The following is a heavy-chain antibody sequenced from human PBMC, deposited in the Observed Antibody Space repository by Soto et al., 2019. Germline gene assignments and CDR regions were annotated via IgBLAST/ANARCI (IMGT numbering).Heavy chain of an antibody. CDR3: AKDLQFSGWLSAQTFDY. CDR1: GFSFSNYV. Sequence: GGSLRLSCVASGFSFSNYVMHWVRQAPGKGLEYVSAISGNGGNIYYANSVKGRFTISRDNSKNTLYLQMNSLRADDTAVYYCAKDLQFSGWLSAQTFDYWGQGTQVTVSS. V-gene: IGHV3-64*01. J-gene: IGHJ4*02. CDR2: ISGNGGNI. D-gene: IGHD6-19*01.